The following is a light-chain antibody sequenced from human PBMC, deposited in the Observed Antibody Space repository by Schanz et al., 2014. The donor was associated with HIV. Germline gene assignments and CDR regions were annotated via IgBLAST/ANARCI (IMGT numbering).Light chain of an antibody. V-gene: IGLV1-40*01. CDR2: GNN. CDR1: GS. J-gene: IGLJ2*01. CDR3: AAWDDSLSGRGVV. Sequence: QSVLTQPPSVSGAPGQRVTISCTGSGSIHWYQQLPGTAPKLLIYGNNNRPSGVPDRFSGSKSGTSASLAITGLQAEDEADYYCAAWDDSLSGRGVVFGGGTKLTVL.